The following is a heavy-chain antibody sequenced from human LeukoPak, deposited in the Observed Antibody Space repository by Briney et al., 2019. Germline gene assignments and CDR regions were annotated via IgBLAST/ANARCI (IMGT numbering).Heavy chain of an antibody. CDR2: ISYDGSNK. Sequence: GGSLRLSCAASGFTFSSYGMHWVRQAPGKGLEWVAVISYDGSNKYYADSVKGRFTISRDNSKNTLYLQMNSLRAEDTAVYYCAKGRVDSSGYYYGAFDIWGQGTMVTVSS. D-gene: IGHD3-22*01. CDR3: AKGRVDSSGYYYGAFDI. V-gene: IGHV3-30*18. CDR1: GFTFSSYG. J-gene: IGHJ3*02.